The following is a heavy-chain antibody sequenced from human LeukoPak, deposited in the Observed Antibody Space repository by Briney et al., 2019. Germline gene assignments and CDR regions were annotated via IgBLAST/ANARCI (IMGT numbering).Heavy chain of an antibody. Sequence: GASVKVSCKASGYTFTRYYMHWVGQAPGQGLEGMGWINPNSGGTNYAQKFQGRVTMTRDTSISTAYMELSRLRSDDTAVCYCARKLSAAGTGYYGMDVWGQGTTVTVSS. V-gene: IGHV1-2*02. J-gene: IGHJ6*02. CDR1: GYTFTRYY. CDR3: ARKLSAAGTGYYGMDV. CDR2: INPNSGGT. D-gene: IGHD6-13*01.